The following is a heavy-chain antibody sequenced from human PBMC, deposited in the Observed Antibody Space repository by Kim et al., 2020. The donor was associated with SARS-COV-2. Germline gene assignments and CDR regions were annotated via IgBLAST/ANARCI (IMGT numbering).Heavy chain of an antibody. CDR2: ISYDGSNK. CDR1: GFTFSSYA. Sequence: GGSLRLSCAASGFTFSSYAMHWVRQAPGKGLEWVAVISYDGSNKYYADSVKGRFTISRDNSKNTLYLQMNSLRAEDTAVYYCARAVFSNPFDYWGQGTLVTVSS. V-gene: IGHV3-30*04. CDR3: ARAVFSNPFDY. J-gene: IGHJ4*02. D-gene: IGHD4-4*01.